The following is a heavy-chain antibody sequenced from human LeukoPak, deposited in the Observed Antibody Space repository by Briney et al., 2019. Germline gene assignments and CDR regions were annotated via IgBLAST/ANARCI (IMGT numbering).Heavy chain of an antibody. CDR3: ARVGTRGTRFDP. D-gene: IGHD1-14*01. CDR2: IYYSGST. V-gene: IGHV4-39*07. CDR1: GGSISSSSYY. Sequence: SETLSLTCTVSGGSISSSSYYWGWIRQPPGKGLEWIGSIYYSGSTYYNPSLKSRVTISVDTSKNQFSLKLSSVTAADTAVYYCARVGTRGTRFDPWGQGTLVTVSS. J-gene: IGHJ5*02.